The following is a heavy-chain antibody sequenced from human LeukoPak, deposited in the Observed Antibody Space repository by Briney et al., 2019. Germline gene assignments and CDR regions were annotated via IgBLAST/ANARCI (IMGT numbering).Heavy chain of an antibody. D-gene: IGHD2-21*02. J-gene: IGHJ4*02. CDR1: GYTFTSYD. CDR3: ARGTKLVRTYCGGVCYEGNFDY. V-gene: IGHV1-8*01. CDR2: MNPNSGNT. Sequence: ASVKVSCKASGYTFTSYDINWVRQATGQGLEWMGWMNPNSGNTGYAQKFQGRVTMTRNTSISTAYMELSSLRSEDTAVYYCARGTKLVRTYCGGVCYEGNFDYWGQGTLVTVSS.